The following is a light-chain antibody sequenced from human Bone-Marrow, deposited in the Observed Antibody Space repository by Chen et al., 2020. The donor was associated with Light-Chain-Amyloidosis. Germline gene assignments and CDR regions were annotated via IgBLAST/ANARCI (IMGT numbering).Light chain of an antibody. CDR1: DLPTKY. V-gene: IGLV3-25*03. Sequence: SYELTQPPSVSVSPGQTARITCSGDDLPTKYAYWYQQKPGQAPVLVIHRDTERPSGISARFSGSSSGRTATLTRSGVQAEDEADDHCQSADSSGTYEGIFGGGTKLTVL. J-gene: IGLJ2*01. CDR3: QSADSSGTYEGI. CDR2: RDT.